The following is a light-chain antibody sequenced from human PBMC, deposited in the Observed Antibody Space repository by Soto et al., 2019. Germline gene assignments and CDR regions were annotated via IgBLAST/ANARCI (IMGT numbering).Light chain of an antibody. Sequence: EIVLTQSPGTLSLSPGERATLSCRASQSVTNNYLAWYLQKPGQAPRLLIYGASSRATGIPHRFSGSGSGTEFTLTISSLQPDDFATYYCQQYNSYSRFGQGTKVEIK. CDR2: GAS. V-gene: IGKV3-20*01. CDR3: QQYNSYSR. J-gene: IGKJ1*01. CDR1: QSVTNNY.